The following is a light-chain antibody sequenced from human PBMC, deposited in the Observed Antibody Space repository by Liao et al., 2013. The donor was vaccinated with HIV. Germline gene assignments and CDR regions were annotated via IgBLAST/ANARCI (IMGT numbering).Light chain of an antibody. J-gene: IGLJ3*02. V-gene: IGLV3-25*02. CDR3: QSADSSGTLV. Sequence: SYELTQPPSVSVSPGQTARITCSGDALPKQYAYWYQQKPGQAPVLLIYKDSERPSGIPERFSGSNSGNTATLTISRVEAGDEADYYCQSADSSGTLVFGGGTKLTVL. CDR2: KDS. CDR1: ALPKQY.